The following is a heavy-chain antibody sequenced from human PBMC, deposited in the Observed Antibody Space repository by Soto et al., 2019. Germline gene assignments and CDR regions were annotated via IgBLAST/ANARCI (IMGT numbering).Heavy chain of an antibody. D-gene: IGHD1-20*01. Sequence: SETLSLTCTVSSGSISVTNVFWGWVRQPPGKGLEWIGNVGYSGTAYFSPSLATRVTFHVDTSKNQFSLTLYSVTAADTAVYYCARITGRHLDYWGQGILVTVSS. CDR1: SGSISVTNVF. CDR3: ARITGRHLDY. V-gene: IGHV4-39*01. CDR2: VGYSGTA. J-gene: IGHJ4*02.